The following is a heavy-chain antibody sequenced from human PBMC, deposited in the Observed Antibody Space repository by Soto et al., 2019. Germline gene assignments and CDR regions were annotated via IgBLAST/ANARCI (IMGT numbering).Heavy chain of an antibody. V-gene: IGHV4-31*03. D-gene: IGHD2-2*01. CDR1: GGSISSGGYY. CDR3: AREGRVPAADFDY. Sequence: QVQLQESRPGLVKPSQTLSITCPFSGGSISSGGYYWSWIRQHPGKGLEWIGYIYYSGSTYYNPSLNSRVTISVDTSKNQFSLKLSSVTAADTAVYYCAREGRVPAADFDYWGQGTLVTVSS. CDR2: IYYSGST. J-gene: IGHJ4*02.